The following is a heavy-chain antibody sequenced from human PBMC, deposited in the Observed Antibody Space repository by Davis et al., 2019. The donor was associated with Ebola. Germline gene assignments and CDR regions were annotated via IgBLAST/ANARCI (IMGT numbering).Heavy chain of an antibody. Sequence: MPSETLSLTCTVSGYSINRGYYWAWLRQPPGKGLEWIASIYHSGDTFYNPSLKSRVTISIDTAKNQFSLTLGSVTAADTAVYYCARDFGGYDSRGEGDYWGQGTLVTVSS. CDR2: IYHSGDT. J-gene: IGHJ4*02. CDR3: ARDFGGYDSRGEGDY. V-gene: IGHV4-38-2*02. D-gene: IGHD3-22*01. CDR1: GYSINRGYY.